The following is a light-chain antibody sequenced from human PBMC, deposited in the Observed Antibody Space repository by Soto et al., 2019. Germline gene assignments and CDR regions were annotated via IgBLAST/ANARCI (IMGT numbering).Light chain of an antibody. CDR1: QIISTY. J-gene: IGKJ1*01. V-gene: IGKV1-39*01. CDR2: RAS. CDR3: QQSYTSPPWT. Sequence: DIQMTQSPSSLSASVGDRVTISCLASQIISTYLNWYQQKPGTAPRLLISRASSVKSGVPPRFSGSGSGRDFTLTISSLRPEDIATYFCQQSYTSPPWTFGQGTKVDIK.